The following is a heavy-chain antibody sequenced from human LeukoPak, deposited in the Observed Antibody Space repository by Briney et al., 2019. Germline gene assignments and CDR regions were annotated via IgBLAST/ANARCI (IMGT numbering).Heavy chain of an antibody. D-gene: IGHD5-18*01. CDR3: ARDLYSYGLGGYYYYYMDV. V-gene: IGHV4-4*07. CDR2: IYTSGST. J-gene: IGHJ6*03. CDR1: GGSISSYC. Sequence: PSETLSLTCTVSGGSISSYCWSWIRQPAGKGLEWIGRIYTSGSTNYNPSLKSRVTMSVDTSKNQFSLKLSSVTAADTAVYYCARDLYSYGLGGYYYYYMDVWGKGTTVTVSS.